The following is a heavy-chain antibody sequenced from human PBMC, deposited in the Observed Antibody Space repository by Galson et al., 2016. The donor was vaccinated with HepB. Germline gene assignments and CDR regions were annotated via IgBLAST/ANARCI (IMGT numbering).Heavy chain of an antibody. CDR2: ISSGGSYT. CDR1: GFNFRDYW. D-gene: IGHD1-1*01. Sequence: SLRLSCAASGFNFRDYWMHWVRQTPGKGLVWVSHISSGGSYTSYADSVKGRFTTSRDNAKNMLYLQMNSLRAEDTAVYYCARINELDDYWGQGTLVTVSS. V-gene: IGHV3-74*01. J-gene: IGHJ4*02. CDR3: ARINELDDY.